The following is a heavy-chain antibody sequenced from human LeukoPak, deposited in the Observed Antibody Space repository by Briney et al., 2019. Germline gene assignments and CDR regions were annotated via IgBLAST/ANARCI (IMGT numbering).Heavy chain of an antibody. Sequence: GGSLRLSCAASGFTFSSYSMNWVRQAPGKGLEWVSSISSSSSYIYYADSVKGRFTISRDNAKNSLYLQMNSLRAEDTAVYYCAKDSRGTTTTIYYFDCWGQGTLVTVSS. CDR3: AKDSRGTTTTIYYFDC. CDR2: ISSSSSYI. V-gene: IGHV3-21*04. J-gene: IGHJ4*02. D-gene: IGHD4-17*01. CDR1: GFTFSSYS.